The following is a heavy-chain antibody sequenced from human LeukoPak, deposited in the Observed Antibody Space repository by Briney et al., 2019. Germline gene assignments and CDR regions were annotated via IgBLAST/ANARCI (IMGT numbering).Heavy chain of an antibody. Sequence: GGSLRLSCAASGLGFSSHAMLWVRQAPGEGLEWVAVISYDGRNDFYADSVKGRFTISRDNSRNTLCLQINSPRVEDTAVYFCARDFYFGSGDAFDIWGQGTMVTVSS. J-gene: IGHJ3*02. V-gene: IGHV3-30*04. D-gene: IGHD3-10*01. CDR2: ISYDGRND. CDR3: ARDFYFGSGDAFDI. CDR1: GLGFSSHA.